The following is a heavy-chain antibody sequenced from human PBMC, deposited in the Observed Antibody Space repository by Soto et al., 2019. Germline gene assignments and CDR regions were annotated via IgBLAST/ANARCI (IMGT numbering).Heavy chain of an antibody. Sequence: QITLKESGPTLVRPTETLTLTCTFSGFSLSTATVGVAWIRQPPGQALEWVAVIYWDGDRRYSPPLSNRLTNTKDTSRNQVVLTMTNMDPVDTATYFCAHLMITYGGVVADDAFDVWGPGTMVTVSS. CDR3: AHLMITYGGVVADDAFDV. CDR2: IYWDGDR. D-gene: IGHD3-16*02. CDR1: GFSLSTATVG. J-gene: IGHJ3*01. V-gene: IGHV2-5*02.